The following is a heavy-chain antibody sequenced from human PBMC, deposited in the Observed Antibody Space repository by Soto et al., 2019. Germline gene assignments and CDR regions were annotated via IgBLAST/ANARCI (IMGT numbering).Heavy chain of an antibody. CDR2: VSGYNGYA. Sequence: ASVKVSCKTSGYRFVRYGINWVRQAPGQGLEWMGWVSGYNGYAFYAQKFQGRVNMTIDTSTTTAYMELRSLRSDDTAVYYCARASVHFDASSGYHFWFFPWG. CDR3: ARASVHFDASSGYHFWFFP. CDR1: GYRFVRYG. V-gene: IGHV1-18*01. D-gene: IGHD3-22*01. J-gene: IGHJ5*02.